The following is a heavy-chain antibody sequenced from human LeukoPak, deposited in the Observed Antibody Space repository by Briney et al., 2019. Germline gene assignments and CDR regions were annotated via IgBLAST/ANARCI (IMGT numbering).Heavy chain of an antibody. Sequence: GESLKISCKASGYTFTNYWIGWVRQMPGKGLEWIGTIYPGDSDTRYSPSFQGQVTISADESISTAYLQWSSLRASDTAIYYCARRPASVGGGFDPWGQGTLVTVSS. CDR1: GYTFTNYW. CDR3: ARRPASVGGGFDP. J-gene: IGHJ5*02. CDR2: IYPGDSDT. D-gene: IGHD6-13*01. V-gene: IGHV5-51*01.